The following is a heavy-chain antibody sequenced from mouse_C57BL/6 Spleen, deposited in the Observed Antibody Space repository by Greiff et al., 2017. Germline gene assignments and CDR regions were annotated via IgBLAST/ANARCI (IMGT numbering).Heavy chain of an antibody. Sequence: EVQLQESGGDLVKPGGSLKLSCAASGFTFSSSGMSWVRQTPGKRLEWVATISSGGSYTYYPASVKGRFTISRDNAKNTLYLQMSSLNSEDTAMYYCARQDGYYGFAYWGQGTLVTVSA. CDR2: ISSGGSYT. V-gene: IGHV5-6*01. CDR3: ARQDGYYGFAY. J-gene: IGHJ3*01. CDR1: GFTFSSSG. D-gene: IGHD2-3*01.